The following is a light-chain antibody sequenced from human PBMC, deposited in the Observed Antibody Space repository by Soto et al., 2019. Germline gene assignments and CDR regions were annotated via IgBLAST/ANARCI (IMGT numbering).Light chain of an antibody. J-gene: IGKJ1*01. Sequence: EIVFTQAPGTLSLSPGERATLSCRASQSVTSRYLAWFQQKPGQAPRLLIYGASSRATGIPDRFSGSGSGTDLTLTISRLEPEDFAVYDGHQYSSSLTWTFGQGTKVDIK. CDR1: QSVTSRY. CDR3: HQYSSSLTWT. CDR2: GAS. V-gene: IGKV3-20*01.